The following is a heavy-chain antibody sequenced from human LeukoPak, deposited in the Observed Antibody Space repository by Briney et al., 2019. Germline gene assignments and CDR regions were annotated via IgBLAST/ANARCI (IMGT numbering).Heavy chain of an antibody. Sequence: RPGGSLRLSCVASGFRFGDYGMSWVRQAPGKGLEWVSGINWNGGSTGYADSVKGRFTISRDNAKNSLYLRMNSLRAEDTALYYCARGGSTGWYSFDYWGQGTLVSVSS. CDR1: GFRFGDYG. CDR3: ARGGSTGWYSFDY. D-gene: IGHD6-19*01. CDR2: INWNGGST. V-gene: IGHV3-20*04. J-gene: IGHJ4*02.